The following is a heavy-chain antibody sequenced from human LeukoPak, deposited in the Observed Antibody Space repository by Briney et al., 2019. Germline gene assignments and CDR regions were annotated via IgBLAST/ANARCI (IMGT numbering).Heavy chain of an antibody. Sequence: GASVKVSCKASGYTFTSSDINWVRQATGQGLEWMGWMNPNSGNTGYAQRFQGRVTMTRDTSISTAYMELSSLRSEDTAVYYCARGTPSCSSASCYNYWGQGTLVHVSS. CDR3: ARGTPSCSSASCYNY. J-gene: IGHJ4*02. D-gene: IGHD2-2*02. V-gene: IGHV1-8*01. CDR1: GYTFTSSD. CDR2: MNPNSGNT.